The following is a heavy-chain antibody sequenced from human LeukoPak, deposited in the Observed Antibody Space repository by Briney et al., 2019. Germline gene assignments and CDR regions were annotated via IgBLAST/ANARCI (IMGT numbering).Heavy chain of an antibody. CDR2: FTSGSRSI. Sequence: GGSLRLSCAASGFTFSSYSMTWVRQAPGKGLEWVSSFTSGSRSIYYADSVKGRFTISRDNSKNTLYLQMNSLRAEDTAVYYCAKGRFLDYYYYMDVWGKGTTVTVSS. CDR1: GFTFSSYS. CDR3: AKGRFLDYYYYMDV. J-gene: IGHJ6*03. V-gene: IGHV3-21*04. D-gene: IGHD3-3*01.